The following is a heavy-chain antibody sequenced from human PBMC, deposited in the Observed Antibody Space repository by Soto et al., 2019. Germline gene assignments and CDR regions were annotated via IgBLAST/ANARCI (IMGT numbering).Heavy chain of an antibody. CDR3: AKGEGYCSSTSPLCAFDI. CDR1: GFTFSSYA. V-gene: IGHV3-23*01. J-gene: IGHJ3*02. D-gene: IGHD2-2*01. Sequence: EVQLLESGGGLVQPGGSLRLSCAASGFTFSSYAMSWVRQAPGKGLEWVSAISGSGGSTYYADSVKGRFTISRDNSKNTLYLQMNSLRAEDTAVYYCAKGEGYCSSTSPLCAFDIWGQGTMVTVSS. CDR2: ISGSGGST.